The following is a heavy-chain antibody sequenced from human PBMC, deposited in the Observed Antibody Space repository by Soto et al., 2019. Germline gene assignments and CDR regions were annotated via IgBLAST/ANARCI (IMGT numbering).Heavy chain of an antibody. Sequence: PSETLSLTCTVSGGSISSSSYHWGWIRQPPGKGLEWIGSIYYSGNTYYTPSLKSRVTISVDTSKNQFSLKLSSVTAADTAVYYCAREEGRYCTGGSCQVDYWGQGTLVTVSS. D-gene: IGHD2-15*01. CDR3: AREEGRYCTGGSCQVDY. CDR1: GGSISSSSYH. V-gene: IGHV4-39*02. CDR2: IYYSGNT. J-gene: IGHJ4*02.